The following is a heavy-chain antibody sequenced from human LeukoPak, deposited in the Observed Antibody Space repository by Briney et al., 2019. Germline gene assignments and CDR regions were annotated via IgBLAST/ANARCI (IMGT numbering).Heavy chain of an antibody. D-gene: IGHD2-15*01. Sequence: GASVKVSCKASGYTFTSYDFNWVRQATGQRPEWMGWMSPNSGDTGYAQKLQGRVTMTTDTSTSTAYMELRSLRSDDTAVYYCARDYSGFDYWGQGTLVTVSS. V-gene: IGHV1-8*01. CDR2: MSPNSGDT. J-gene: IGHJ4*02. CDR1: GYTFTSYD. CDR3: ARDYSGFDY.